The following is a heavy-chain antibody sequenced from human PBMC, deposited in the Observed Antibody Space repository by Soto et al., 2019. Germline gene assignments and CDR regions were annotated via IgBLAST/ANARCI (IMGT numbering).Heavy chain of an antibody. CDR1: GGSFSGYY. CDR3: ARATRDEAHYYYYYGMDV. Sequence: SETLSLTCAVYGGSFSGYYWSWIRQPPGKGLEWIGEINHSGSTNYNPSLKSRVTISVDTSKNQFSLKLSSVTAADTAVYYCARATRDEAHYYYYYGMDVWGQGTTVTVSS. D-gene: IGHD6-6*01. J-gene: IGHJ6*02. V-gene: IGHV4-34*01. CDR2: INHSGST.